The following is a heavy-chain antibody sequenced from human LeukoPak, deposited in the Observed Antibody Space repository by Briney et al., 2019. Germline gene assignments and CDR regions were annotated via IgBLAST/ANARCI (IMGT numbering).Heavy chain of an antibody. V-gene: IGHV1-18*01. Sequence: ASVKVSCKASGYTFTSYGISWVRQAPGQGLEWMGWISAYNGNTNYAQKLQGRVTMTTDTSTSTAYMELRSLRSDDTAVYYCATLDYGDYVGTFDYWGQGTLVTVSS. CDR2: ISAYNGNT. D-gene: IGHD4-17*01. CDR1: GYTFTSYG. J-gene: IGHJ4*02. CDR3: ATLDYGDYVGTFDY.